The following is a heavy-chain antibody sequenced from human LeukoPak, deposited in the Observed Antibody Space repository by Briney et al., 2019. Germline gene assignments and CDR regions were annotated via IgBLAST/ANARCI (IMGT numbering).Heavy chain of an antibody. CDR1: GGSISSSSYY. J-gene: IGHJ4*02. V-gene: IGHV4-39*07. CDR2: IYYSGST. D-gene: IGHD3-10*01. CDR3: ARDPLRYYGSGSYFDY. Sequence: SETLSLTCTVSGGSISSSSYYWGWIRQPPGKGLEWIGSIYYSGSTYYNPSLKSRVTISGDTSKNQFSLKLSSVTAADTAVYYCARDPLRYYGSGSYFDYWGQGTLVTVSS.